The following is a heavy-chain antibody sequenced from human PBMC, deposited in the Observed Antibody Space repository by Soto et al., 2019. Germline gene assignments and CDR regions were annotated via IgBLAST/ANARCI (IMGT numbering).Heavy chain of an antibody. V-gene: IGHV4-30-4*01. CDR1: CGSISSGDYY. CDR2: IYYSGST. J-gene: IGHJ4*02. CDR3: ARVPTIAARPSQFDY. D-gene: IGHD6-6*01. Sequence: SETLSLTCTFSCGSISSGDYYWSWIRQPPGKGLEWIGYIYYSGSTYYNPSLKSRVTISVDTSKNQFSLKLSSVTAADTAVYYCARVPTIAARPSQFDYWGQGTLVTVSS.